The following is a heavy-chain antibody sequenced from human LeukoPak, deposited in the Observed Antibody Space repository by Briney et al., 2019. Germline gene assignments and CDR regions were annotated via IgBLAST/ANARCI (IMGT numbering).Heavy chain of an antibody. CDR1: GFTFSSYA. CDR3: AKSREHYGSGFVTDY. CDR2: ISGSGGST. V-gene: IGHV3-23*01. Sequence: GGSLRRSCAASGFTFSSYAMSWVRQAPGKGLEWVSAISGSGGSTYYADSVKGRFTISRDNSKNTRYLQMNSLRAEDTAVYYCAKSREHYGSGFVTDYWGQGTLVTVSS. D-gene: IGHD3-10*01. J-gene: IGHJ4*02.